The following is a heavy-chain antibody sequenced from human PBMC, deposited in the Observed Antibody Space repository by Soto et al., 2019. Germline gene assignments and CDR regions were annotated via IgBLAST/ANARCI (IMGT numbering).Heavy chain of an antibody. CDR1: GFSLSTTRVA. Sequence: QITLKESGPTLVKPTQTLTLTCTFSGFSLSTTRVAVGWIRQPPGKALEWLALIYWDDDKRYSPFLKSRLTTTKDTSKNQVALTMTNMDPVDTATYYCAHSVVAGLGYYFDYWGQGTLVTVSS. V-gene: IGHV2-5*02. J-gene: IGHJ4*02. CDR2: IYWDDDK. D-gene: IGHD6-19*01. CDR3: AHSVVAGLGYYFDY.